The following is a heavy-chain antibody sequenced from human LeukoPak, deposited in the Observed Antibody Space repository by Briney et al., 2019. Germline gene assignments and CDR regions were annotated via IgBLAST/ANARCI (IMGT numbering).Heavy chain of an antibody. V-gene: IGHV3-23*01. D-gene: IGHD3-10*01. J-gene: IGHJ5*02. CDR1: GFTFSSYA. CDR2: VTGSGGST. CDR3: AKGLTMVRGVTVSCFDP. Sequence: PGGSLRLSCAASGFTFSSYAMTWVRQAPGRGLEWVSSVTGSGGSTYYRESVKGRFTVSRDNSQNTLYLQMNSLRVDDTAVYYCAKGLTMVRGVTVSCFDPWGLGTQVTVTS.